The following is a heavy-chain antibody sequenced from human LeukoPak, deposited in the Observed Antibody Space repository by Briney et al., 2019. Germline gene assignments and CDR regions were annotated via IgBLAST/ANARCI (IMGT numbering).Heavy chain of an antibody. CDR1: GFTFSGHW. Sequence: PGGPLRLSCAASGFTFSGHWMSWVRQAPGKGLEWAASIRQDGSEKHYVDSVEGRFTISRDNAKNSLHLQMNSLRAEDTAVYYCAKGSSRPPNAFDIWGQGTLVTVSS. D-gene: IGHD6-6*01. V-gene: IGHV3-7*01. CDR2: IRQDGSEK. CDR3: AKGSSRPPNAFDI. J-gene: IGHJ3*02.